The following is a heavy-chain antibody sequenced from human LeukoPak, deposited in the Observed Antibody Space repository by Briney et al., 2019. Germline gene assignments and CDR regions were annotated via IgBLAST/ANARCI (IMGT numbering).Heavy chain of an antibody. Sequence: SVKVSCKASGGTFKNHDINWVRQAPGQGLEWMGGVIPVFGTPNYAQRFQGRVRITADESTTTAYMELSSLRPDDTALYYCARGGRYCRSTSCWDFWGQGTLVTVSS. CDR3: ARGGRYCRSTSCWDF. D-gene: IGHD2-2*01. J-gene: IGHJ4*02. CDR2: VIPVFGTP. V-gene: IGHV1-69*01. CDR1: GGTFKNHD.